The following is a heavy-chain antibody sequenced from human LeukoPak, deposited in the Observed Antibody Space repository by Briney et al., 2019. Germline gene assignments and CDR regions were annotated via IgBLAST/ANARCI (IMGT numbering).Heavy chain of an antibody. CDR2: ISGSGGNT. V-gene: IGHV3-23*01. CDR3: ARSPQEIFDF. Sequence: PGGSLRLSCAASGFTFSSYAMSWVRQAPGKGLEWVSAISGSGGNTYYADSVKGRFTISRDNSKNTLYLQMISLRAEDTAVYYCARSPQEIFDFWGQGTLVTVSS. CDR1: GFTFSSYA. J-gene: IGHJ4*02.